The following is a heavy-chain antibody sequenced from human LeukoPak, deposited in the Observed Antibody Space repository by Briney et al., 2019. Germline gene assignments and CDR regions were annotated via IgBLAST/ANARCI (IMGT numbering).Heavy chain of an antibody. CDR2: ISSSGSTI. Sequence: GGSLRLSCAASGFTFSSYEMNWVRQAPGKGLEWVSYISSSGSTIYYADSVKGRFTISRDNAKNSLYLQMNSLRAEDRAVYYCARAGSDCSGGSCYQDYWGQGTLVTVSS. CDR1: GFTFSSYE. CDR3: ARAGSDCSGGSCYQDY. D-gene: IGHD2-15*01. J-gene: IGHJ4*02. V-gene: IGHV3-48*03.